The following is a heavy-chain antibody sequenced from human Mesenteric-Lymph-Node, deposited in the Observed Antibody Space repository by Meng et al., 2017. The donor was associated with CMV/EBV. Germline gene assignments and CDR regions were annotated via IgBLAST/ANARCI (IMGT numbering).Heavy chain of an antibody. CDR1: GLTVSSNY. J-gene: IGHJ4*02. CDR2: IKQDGSEK. V-gene: IGHV3-7*01. Sequence: GGSLRLSCAASGLTVSSNYMSWVRQAPGKGLEWVANIKQDGSEKYYVDSVKGRFTISRDNAKNSLYLQMNSLRAEDTAVYYCARDGDYYDSSGSPYYFDYWGQGTLVTVSS. CDR3: ARDGDYYDSSGSPYYFDY. D-gene: IGHD3-22*01.